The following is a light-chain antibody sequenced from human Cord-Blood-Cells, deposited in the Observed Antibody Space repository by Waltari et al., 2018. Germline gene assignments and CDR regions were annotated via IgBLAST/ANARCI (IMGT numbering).Light chain of an antibody. J-gene: IGKJ4*01. Sequence: IQMTLPPSTLSASVGDRVTITCQASQDISNYLNWYQQKPGKAPKLLIYDASNLETGVPSRFSGSGSGTDFTFTISSLQPEDIATYYCQQYDNLLTFGGGTKVEIK. CDR2: DAS. CDR1: QDISNY. CDR3: QQYDNLLT. V-gene: IGKV1-33*01.